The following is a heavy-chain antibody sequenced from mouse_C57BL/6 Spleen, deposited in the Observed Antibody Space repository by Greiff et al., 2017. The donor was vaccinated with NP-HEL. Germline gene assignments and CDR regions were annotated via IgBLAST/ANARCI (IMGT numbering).Heavy chain of an antibody. J-gene: IGHJ4*01. D-gene: IGHD2-5*01. Sequence: EVKLVESGGDLVKPGGSLKLSCAASGFTFSSYGMSWGRQTPDKRLEWVATISSGNNYTYYPDSVKGRFTISRDNAKNTLYLQMSSLKSEDTAMYYCARHDYSNYAMDYWGQGTSVTVSS. CDR3: ARHDYSNYAMDY. V-gene: IGHV5-6*01. CDR2: ISSGNNYT. CDR1: GFTFSSYG.